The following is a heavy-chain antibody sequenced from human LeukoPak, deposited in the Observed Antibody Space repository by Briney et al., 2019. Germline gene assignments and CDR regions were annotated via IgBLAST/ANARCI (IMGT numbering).Heavy chain of an antibody. J-gene: IGHJ4*02. CDR3: ARAPPNTIYLFDY. CDR2: ISSSSSYI. Sequence: GGSLRLSCAASGFTFSSYSMNWVRQAPVKGLEWVSSISSSSSYIYYADSVKGRFTISRDNAKNSLYLQMNSLRAEDTAVYYCARAPPNTIYLFDYWGQGTLVTVSS. V-gene: IGHV3-21*01. CDR1: GFTFSSYS. D-gene: IGHD3-3*01.